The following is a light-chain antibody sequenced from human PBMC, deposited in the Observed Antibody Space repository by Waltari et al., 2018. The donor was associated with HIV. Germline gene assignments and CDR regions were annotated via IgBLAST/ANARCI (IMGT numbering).Light chain of an antibody. J-gene: IGKJ4*01. Sequence: DIQLTQSPPSLSAPVGDRVTITCRASQTISSYLSWYHQKPGKAPKLLIYAASSLQSGVPSRFSGSGSGTDFTLTISNLQPEDSATYYCQQSYSTPLTFGGGTKVEIK. CDR3: QQSYSTPLT. V-gene: IGKV1-39*01. CDR1: QTISSY. CDR2: AAS.